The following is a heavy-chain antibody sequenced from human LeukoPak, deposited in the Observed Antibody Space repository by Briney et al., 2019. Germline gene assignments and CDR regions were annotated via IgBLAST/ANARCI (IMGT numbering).Heavy chain of an antibody. CDR2: IKYDGSEK. Sequence: GGSLRLSCAASGFTFSDYWMTWVRQAPGKGLEWVANIKYDGSEKYYVDSFRGRFTISRDNAKNSLYLQMNSLRGEDTAVYYCARARQWLGVRNWFDPWGRGTLVTVSS. V-gene: IGHV3-7*01. CDR3: ARARQWLGVRNWFDP. D-gene: IGHD6-19*01. J-gene: IGHJ5*02. CDR1: GFTFSDYW.